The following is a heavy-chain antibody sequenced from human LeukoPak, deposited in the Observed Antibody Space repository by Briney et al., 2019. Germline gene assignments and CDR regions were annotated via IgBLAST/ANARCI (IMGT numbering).Heavy chain of an antibody. J-gene: IGHJ4*02. D-gene: IGHD2-2*01. V-gene: IGHV1-8*01. CDR2: MNPHSGNT. Sequence: GASVKVSCKASGYTFTTYDINWVRQATGQGLEWMGWMNPHSGNTGLAQNFQGRVAMTRNTSIDTAYMELSSLRVEDTAVYYCVRGFRSDTSGRKFDCWGQGTLVTVSS. CDR3: VRGFRSDTSGRKFDC. CDR1: GYTFTTYD.